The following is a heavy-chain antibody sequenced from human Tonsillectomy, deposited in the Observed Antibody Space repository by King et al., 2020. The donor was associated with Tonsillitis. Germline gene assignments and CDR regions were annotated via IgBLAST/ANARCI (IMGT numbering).Heavy chain of an antibody. CDR1: GFNFNNFG. CDR3: ARDSGDELYFDL. D-gene: IGHD3-10*01. CDR2: IYSGAGST. V-gene: IGHV3-23*03. Sequence: VQLVESGGGLVQPGGSLRLSCAASGFNFNNFGMTWVRQAPGKGLEWVSVIYSGAGSTSYADSVKGRFTISRDNSKNTLYLQMDSLRVEDTAVYYCARDSGDELYFDLWGRGTLVTVSS. J-gene: IGHJ2*01.